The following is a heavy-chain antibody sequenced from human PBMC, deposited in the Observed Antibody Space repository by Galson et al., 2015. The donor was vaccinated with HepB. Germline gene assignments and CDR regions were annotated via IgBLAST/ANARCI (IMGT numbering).Heavy chain of an antibody. CDR2: IDWADDK. CDR3: ARLTTSGNYYRHAFDI. J-gene: IGHJ3*02. Sequence: PALVKPTQTLTLTCTFSGFSLSTTGMCVVWIRQPPGKALEWLARIDWADDKYYSTSLKTRLTISKDTSRNQVVLTMTNMDPVDTATYYCARLTTSGNYYRHAFDIWGQGAMVTVSS. CDR1: GFSLSTTGMC. V-gene: IGHV2-70*11. D-gene: IGHD3-10*01.